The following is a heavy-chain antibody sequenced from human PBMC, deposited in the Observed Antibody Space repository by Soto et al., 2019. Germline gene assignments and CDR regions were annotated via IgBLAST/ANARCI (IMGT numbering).Heavy chain of an antibody. Sequence: PGGSLRLSCAASGFTFSSYGMHWVRQTPGKGLEWVAVISYDGSNKYYADSVRGRFTISRDSSKNTLYLQMNSLRAEDTAVYYCAKDRSEAAGTWDFDYWGQGTLVTVSS. D-gene: IGHD6-13*01. CDR1: GFTFSSYG. J-gene: IGHJ4*02. CDR3: AKDRSEAAGTWDFDY. CDR2: ISYDGSNK. V-gene: IGHV3-30*18.